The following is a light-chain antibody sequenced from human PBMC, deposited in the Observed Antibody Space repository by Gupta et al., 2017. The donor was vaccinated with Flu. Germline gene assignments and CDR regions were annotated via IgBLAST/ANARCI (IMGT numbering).Light chain of an antibody. CDR2: GAS. V-gene: IGKV3-11*01. J-gene: IGKJ1*01. CDR3: QQRSNLWT. Sequence: EIVLTQSPATLSLSPGERATLSCRASQSVSSYLAWYQQKPGQAPRLLIYGASNRATGTPARFSGSGSGTDFTLTINSLEPEDFAVYYCQQRSNLWTFGQGTKVEIK. CDR1: QSVSSY.